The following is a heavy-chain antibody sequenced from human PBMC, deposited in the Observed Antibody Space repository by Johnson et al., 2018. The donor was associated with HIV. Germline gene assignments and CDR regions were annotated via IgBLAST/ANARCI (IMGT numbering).Heavy chain of an antibody. V-gene: IGHV3-30-3*01. CDR1: GFTFSSYA. J-gene: IGHJ3*02. CDR3: ATYYDNSGYTLWGNAFDI. D-gene: IGHD3-22*01. CDR2: ISYDGSNK. Sequence: HEQLVESGGGVVQPGRSLRLSCAASGFTFSSYAMHWVRQAPGKGLEWVAVISYDGSNKYYADSVKGRFTISRDNSKNTLYLQMNSLRAEDTAVYYCATYYDNSGYTLWGNAFDIWGQGTMVTVSS.